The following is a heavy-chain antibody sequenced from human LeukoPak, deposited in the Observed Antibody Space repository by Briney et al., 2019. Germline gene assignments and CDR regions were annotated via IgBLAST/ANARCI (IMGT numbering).Heavy chain of an antibody. D-gene: IGHD5-18*01. V-gene: IGHV3-23*01. J-gene: IGHJ4*02. CDR2: ISGSGGST. CDR1: GITFSSYA. Sequence: GGSLRLSCAASGITFSSYAMSWVRQAPGKGLEWVSAISGSGGSTNYADSVKGRFTISRDNSKNTLYLQMNSLRAEDTAVYYCARDEGNSYGFGGYFDYWGQGTLVTVSS. CDR3: ARDEGNSYGFGGYFDY.